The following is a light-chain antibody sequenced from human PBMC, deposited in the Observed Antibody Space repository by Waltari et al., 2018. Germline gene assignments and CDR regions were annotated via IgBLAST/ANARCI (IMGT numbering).Light chain of an antibody. CDR1: QAISNH. J-gene: IGKJ3*01. Sequence: DIQMTQSPSSLSASVGDTVTITCRAIQAISNHLAWYQQRPGKPPKLLMYAASSLPSGVPSRFSGSQSGTDFSLTINNLQPEDVATYYCQKYYSAPFTFGPGTKVDLK. CDR3: QKYYSAPFT. V-gene: IGKV1-27*01. CDR2: AAS.